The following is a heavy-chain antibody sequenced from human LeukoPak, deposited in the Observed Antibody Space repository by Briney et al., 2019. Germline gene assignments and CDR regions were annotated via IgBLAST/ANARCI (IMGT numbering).Heavy chain of an antibody. J-gene: IGHJ4*02. D-gene: IGHD2-15*01. CDR1: GGTFSSYA. V-gene: IGHV1-69*05. CDR3: ATPGIVVVVAAPLDY. CDR2: IIPIFGTA. Sequence: SVKVSCKASGGTFSSYAISWVRQAPGQGLEWMGGIIPIFGTANYTQKFQGRVTITTDESTSTAYMELSSLRSEDTAVYYCATPGIVVVVAAPLDYWGQGTLVTVSS.